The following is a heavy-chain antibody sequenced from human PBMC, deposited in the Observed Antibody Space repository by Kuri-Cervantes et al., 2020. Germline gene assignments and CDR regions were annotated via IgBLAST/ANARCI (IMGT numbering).Heavy chain of an antibody. CDR1: GFTFISYA. Sequence: GESLKISCAASGFTFISYAMHWVRQAPGKGLEWVAVISYDGSNKYYADSVKGRFTISRDNSKNTLYLQMNSLRAEDTAVYYCAKAGARVISGSDLGAFDYWGQGTLVTVSS. CDR2: ISYDGSNK. J-gene: IGHJ4*02. CDR3: AKAGARVISGSDLGAFDY. V-gene: IGHV3-30-3*01. D-gene: IGHD1-26*01.